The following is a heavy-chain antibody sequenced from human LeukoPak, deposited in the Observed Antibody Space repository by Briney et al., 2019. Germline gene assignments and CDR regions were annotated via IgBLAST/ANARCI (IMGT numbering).Heavy chain of an antibody. V-gene: IGHV1-69*06. Sequence: ASVKVSCKASGGTFSSYAISWVRQAPGQGLEWMGGIIPIFGTANYAQKFQGRVTITADKSTSTAYMELSSLRSEDTAVYYCARGTITMARGVMDYYGMDVWGKGTTVTVSS. CDR2: IIPIFGTA. CDR1: GGTFSSYA. CDR3: ARGTITMARGVMDYYGMDV. D-gene: IGHD3-10*01. J-gene: IGHJ6*04.